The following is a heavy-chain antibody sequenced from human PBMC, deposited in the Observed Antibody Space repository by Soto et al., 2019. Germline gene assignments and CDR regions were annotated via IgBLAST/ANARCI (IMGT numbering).Heavy chain of an antibody. D-gene: IGHD3-22*01. J-gene: IGHJ4*02. V-gene: IGHV3-7*05. Sequence: PGGSLSLSCAASGFTFSTYWMSWVRQAPGKGLEWVANIKHDGSEKYYVDSVKGRFTISRDNAKNSLYLQMNSLRVEDTAVYYCARLRWLSYYFDYWGQGTLVTVSS. CDR2: IKHDGSEK. CDR1: GFTFSTYW. CDR3: ARLRWLSYYFDY.